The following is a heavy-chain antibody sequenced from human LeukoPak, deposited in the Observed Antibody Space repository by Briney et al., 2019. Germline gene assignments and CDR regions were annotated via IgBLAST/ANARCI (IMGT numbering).Heavy chain of an antibody. V-gene: IGHV4-30-2*01. J-gene: IGHJ4*02. D-gene: IGHD2-2*01. Sequence: PSQTLSLTCTVSGGSISSGGYYWSWIRQPPGKGLEWIGYIYHSGSTYYNPSLKSRVTISVGRSKNQFSLKLSSVTAADTAVYYCARGDIVVVPAARSYFDYWGQGTLVTVSS. CDR3: ARGDIVVVPAARSYFDY. CDR2: IYHSGST. CDR1: GGSISSGGYY.